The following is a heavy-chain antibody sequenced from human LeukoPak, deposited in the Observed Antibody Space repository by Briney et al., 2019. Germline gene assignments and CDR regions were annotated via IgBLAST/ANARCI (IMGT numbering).Heavy chain of an antibody. Sequence: SQTLSLTCAISGDSVSSNSAAWHWIGQSPSRGLEWLGRTYYRSKWYNDYAVSVKSRMTINPDTSKNQFSLQLNSVTPEDTAVYYCARVIGGGRRGNWFDPWGQGTLVTVSS. D-gene: IGHD3-10*01. CDR1: GDSVSSNSAA. J-gene: IGHJ5*02. CDR2: TYYRSKWYN. V-gene: IGHV6-1*01. CDR3: ARVIGGGRRGNWFDP.